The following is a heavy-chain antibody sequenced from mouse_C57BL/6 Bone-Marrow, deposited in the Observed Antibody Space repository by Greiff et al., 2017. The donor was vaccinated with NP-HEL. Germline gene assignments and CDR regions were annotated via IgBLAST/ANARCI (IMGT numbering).Heavy chain of an antibody. Sequence: VQLQQPGAELVMPGASVKLSCKASGYTFTSYWMHWVKQSPGQGLEWIGEIDPSDSYTNYNQKFKGKSTLTVDKSSSTAYMQLSSLTSEDSAVYYCAREGPYVYFDYWGQGTTLTVSS. V-gene: IGHV1-69*01. CDR2: IDPSDSYT. CDR1: GYTFTSYW. CDR3: AREGPYVYFDY. J-gene: IGHJ2*01.